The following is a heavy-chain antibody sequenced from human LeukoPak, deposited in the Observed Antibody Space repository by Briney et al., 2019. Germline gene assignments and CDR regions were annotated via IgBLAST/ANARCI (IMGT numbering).Heavy chain of an antibody. CDR1: GYTFTSYD. CDR3: ATLGSYYDILTDPLFDI. D-gene: IGHD3-9*01. Sequence: SVKVSCKASGYTFTSYDINWVRQATGQGLEWMGWMNPNSGNTGYAQKFQGRVTMTRNTSISTAYMELSSLRSEDTAVYYCATLGSYYDILTDPLFDIWGQGTMVTVSS. CDR2: MNPNSGNT. V-gene: IGHV1-8*01. J-gene: IGHJ3*02.